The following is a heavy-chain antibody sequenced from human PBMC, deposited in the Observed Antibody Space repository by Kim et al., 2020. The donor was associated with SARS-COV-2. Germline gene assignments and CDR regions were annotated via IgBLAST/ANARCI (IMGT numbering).Heavy chain of an antibody. CDR1: GFTFSSYS. D-gene: IGHD6-13*01. CDR3: ARIKNIAAAGTG. CDR2: ISSSSSYI. V-gene: IGHV3-21*01. J-gene: IGHJ4*02. Sequence: GGSLRLSCAASGFTFSSYSMNWVRQAPGKGLEWVSSISSSSSYIYYADSVKGRFTISRDNAKNSLYLQMNSLRAEDTAVYYCARIKNIAAAGTGWGQGTLVTVSS.